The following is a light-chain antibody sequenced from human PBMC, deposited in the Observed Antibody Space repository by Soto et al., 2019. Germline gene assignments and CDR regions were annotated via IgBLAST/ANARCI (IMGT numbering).Light chain of an antibody. V-gene: IGKV3-11*01. CDR2: AAA. Sequence: EIVLTQSPATLSLFPGERATLSCRASQSVSSYLAWYQQKPGQAPRLLIYAAANRATGIPARFSGSGSGTDFTLTISSLQSEDFAVYYCQQRSSWPLTFGGGTKVEIK. CDR1: QSVSSY. CDR3: QQRSSWPLT. J-gene: IGKJ4*01.